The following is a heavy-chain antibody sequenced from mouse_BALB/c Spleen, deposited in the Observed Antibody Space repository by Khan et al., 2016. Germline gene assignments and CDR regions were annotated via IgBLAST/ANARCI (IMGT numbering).Heavy chain of an antibody. CDR3: ATGYDFDWDYYAMDY. J-gene: IGHJ4*01. D-gene: IGHD2-4*01. V-gene: IGHV3-8*02. CDR1: GASITSGY. CDR2: ISYSGST. Sequence: EVQLQESGPSLVKPSQTLSLTCSVTGASITSGYWNWIRKFPGNKLEYMGYISYSGSTYYNPSLKSRISITRDTSKNQYYLQLNSVTSEDTATYXCATGYDFDWDYYAMDYWGQGTSVTVSS.